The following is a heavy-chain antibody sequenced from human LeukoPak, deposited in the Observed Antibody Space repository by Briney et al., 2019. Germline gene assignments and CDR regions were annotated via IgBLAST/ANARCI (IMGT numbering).Heavy chain of an antibody. J-gene: IGHJ3*02. CDR2: ISSSSSYI. Sequence: PGGSLRLSCAASGFTFGTYSMNWVRQAPGKGLEWVSSISSSSSYIYYADSMKGRFTISRDNAQNSLYLQMNSLRAEDMALYYCAKDMVPYYYDSSGYLRGAFDIWGQGTMVTVSS. CDR1: GFTFGTYS. D-gene: IGHD3-22*01. V-gene: IGHV3-21*04. CDR3: AKDMVPYYYDSSGYLRGAFDI.